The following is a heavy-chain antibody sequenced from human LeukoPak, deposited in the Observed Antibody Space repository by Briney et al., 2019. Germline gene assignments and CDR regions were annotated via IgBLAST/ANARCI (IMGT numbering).Heavy chain of an antibody. D-gene: IGHD5-12*01. Sequence: PSETLSLTCTVSGGXISSYYCSWIRQPPGKGLEWIGYIYYSGSTNYNPSLKSRVTISVDTSKNQFSLKLSSVTAADTAVYYCARQDSGYGSFDYWGQGTLVTVSS. CDR3: ARQDSGYGSFDY. CDR1: GGXISSYY. J-gene: IGHJ4*02. V-gene: IGHV4-59*08. CDR2: IYYSGST.